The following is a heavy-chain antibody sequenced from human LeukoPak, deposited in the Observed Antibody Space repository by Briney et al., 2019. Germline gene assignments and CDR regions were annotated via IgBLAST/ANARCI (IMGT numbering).Heavy chain of an antibody. CDR3: ATSYYDSSGYSDY. CDR1: GGSISSYY. D-gene: IGHD3-22*01. V-gene: IGHV4-59*01. Sequence: PSETLSLTCTVSGGSISSYYWSWIRQPPGKGLEWIGYIYYSGSTNYNPSLKSPVTISVDTSKNQFSLKLSSVTAADTAVYYCATSYYDSSGYSDYWGQGTLVTVSS. CDR2: IYYSGST. J-gene: IGHJ4*02.